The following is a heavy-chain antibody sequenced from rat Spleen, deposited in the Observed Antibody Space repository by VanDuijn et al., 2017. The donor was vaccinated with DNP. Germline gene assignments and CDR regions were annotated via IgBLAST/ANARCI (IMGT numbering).Heavy chain of an antibody. CDR3: ATPAHYGYKGDY. CDR2: ISYDGGHT. J-gene: IGHJ2*01. D-gene: IGHD1-6*01. V-gene: IGHV5-20*01. CDR1: GFTFSDYY. Sequence: EVQLVGSGGDLVQPGRSLKLSCAASGFTFSDYYMAWVRQAPTKGLEWVAYISYDGGHTDYGDSVKGRFTISRDNAKRTLYLQMDGLRSEDTATYYCATPAHYGYKGDYWGQGVLVTVSS.